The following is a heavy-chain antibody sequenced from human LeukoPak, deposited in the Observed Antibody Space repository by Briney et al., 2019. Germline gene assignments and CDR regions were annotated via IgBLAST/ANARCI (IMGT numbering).Heavy chain of an antibody. Sequence: QPGGSLRLSCAASGFTFSSFSMNWVRQAPGKGLEWVSFISSSGTSIYYADSVKGRFSISRDNAKNSLYLQMSSLRDEDTAVYYCARDDRRKSGSPRWFDPWGQGTLVTVSS. CDR3: ARDDRRKSGSPRWFDP. CDR1: GFTFSSFS. CDR2: ISSSGTSI. V-gene: IGHV3-48*02. D-gene: IGHD1-26*01. J-gene: IGHJ5*02.